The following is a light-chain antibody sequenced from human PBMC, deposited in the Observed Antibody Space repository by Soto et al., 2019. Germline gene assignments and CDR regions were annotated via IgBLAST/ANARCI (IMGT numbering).Light chain of an antibody. Sequence: DIQITQSPSALSASVEDRVIITCRASQSISNRLTWYQQKPGKAPKLLIFSASSLKSGVPSRFSGSRSGTDFTLTISSLQPDDFATYYCQQYVSFLIPFGQGTRLE. CDR2: SAS. J-gene: IGKJ5*01. CDR1: QSISNR. V-gene: IGKV1-39*01. CDR3: QQYVSFLIP.